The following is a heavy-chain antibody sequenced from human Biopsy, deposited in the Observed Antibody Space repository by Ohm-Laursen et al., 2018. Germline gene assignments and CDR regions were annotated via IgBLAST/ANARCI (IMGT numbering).Heavy chain of an antibody. CDR1: GYTFTNYG. V-gene: IGHV1-18*01. D-gene: IGHD3-3*01. CDR2: ISPYNGDT. J-gene: IGHJ4*02. Sequence: SVEVSCKASGYTFTNYGISWVRQAPGQGLEWMGWISPYNGDTDYAQKLQGRVTMTTDTSTSTAYMDLRSLRSDDTAVYYCARDRWPHVTLLGLVVFDFWGQGTQVIVSS. CDR3: ARDRWPHVTLLGLVVFDF.